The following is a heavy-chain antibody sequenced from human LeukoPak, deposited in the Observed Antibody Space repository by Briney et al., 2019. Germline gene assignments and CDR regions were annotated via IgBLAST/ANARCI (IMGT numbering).Heavy chain of an antibody. V-gene: IGHV3-23*01. Sequence: PGGSLRLSCAASGFTFSSYAMSRVRQAPGKGLEWVSAISGSGGSTYYADSVKGRFTISRGNSKNTLYLQMNSLRAEDTAVYYCAKDRLGYDILTGSVDYWGQGTLVTVSS. CDR1: GFTFSSYA. CDR3: AKDRLGYDILTGSVDY. CDR2: ISGSGGST. J-gene: IGHJ4*02. D-gene: IGHD3-9*01.